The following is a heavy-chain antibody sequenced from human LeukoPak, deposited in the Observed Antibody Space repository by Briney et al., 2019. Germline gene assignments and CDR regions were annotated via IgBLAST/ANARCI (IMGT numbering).Heavy chain of an antibody. V-gene: IGHV1-3*01. CDR1: GYTFTTYS. CDR3: ARGLWFGELLGPYYYYYGMDV. D-gene: IGHD3-10*01. Sequence: ASVKVSCKASGYTFTTYSMHWVRQAPGQRLEWMGWINAGYGSTKYSQKFQGRITLTRDTSASTVYMELSSLRSEDTAVYYCARGLWFGELLGPYYYYYGMDVWGKGTTVTVSS. J-gene: IGHJ6*04. CDR2: INAGYGST.